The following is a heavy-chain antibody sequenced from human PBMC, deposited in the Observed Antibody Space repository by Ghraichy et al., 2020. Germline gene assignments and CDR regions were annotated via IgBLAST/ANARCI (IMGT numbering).Heavy chain of an antibody. D-gene: IGHD2-2*03. CDR1: GFTFSSYA. J-gene: IGHJ4*02. Sequence: GALRLSCAASGFTFSSYAMSWVRQAPGKGLEWVSAISGSGGSTYYADSVKGRFTISRDNSKNTLYLQMNSLRAEDTAVYYCAKDVDIVVEAKDYWGQGTLVTVSS. CDR2: ISGSGGST. V-gene: IGHV3-23*01. CDR3: AKDVDIVVEAKDY.